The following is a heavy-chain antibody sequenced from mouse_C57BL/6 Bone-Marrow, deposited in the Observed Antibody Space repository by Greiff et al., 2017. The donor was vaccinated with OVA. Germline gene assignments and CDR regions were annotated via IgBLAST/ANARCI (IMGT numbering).Heavy chain of an antibody. CDR2: IYPGDGDT. Sequence: QVQLQQSGPELVKPGASVKISCKASGYAFSSSWMNWVKQRPGKGLEWIGRIYPGDGDTNYNGKFKGKATLTADKSSSTAYMQLSSLTSEDSAVYFCARRYDCQYFDVWGTGTTVTVSS. J-gene: IGHJ1*03. D-gene: IGHD2-4*01. CDR3: ARRYDCQYFDV. V-gene: IGHV1-82*01. CDR1: GYAFSSSW.